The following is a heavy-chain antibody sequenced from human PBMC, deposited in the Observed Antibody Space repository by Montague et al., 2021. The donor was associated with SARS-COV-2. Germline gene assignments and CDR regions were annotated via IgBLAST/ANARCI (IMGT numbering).Heavy chain of an antibody. V-gene: IGHV4-59*13. D-gene: IGHD5-12*01. CDR1: GGSIGSYY. CDR2: VFDSGST. Sequence: SETLSLTCTVSGGSIGSYYWSWIRQPPGNGLEWIGHVFDSGSTNYSPSLKSRVTISVDTSKNQFSLKLSSVTAADTAVYYCARGEWLRGGMDVWGQGTTVTVSS. CDR3: ARGEWLRGGMDV. J-gene: IGHJ6*02.